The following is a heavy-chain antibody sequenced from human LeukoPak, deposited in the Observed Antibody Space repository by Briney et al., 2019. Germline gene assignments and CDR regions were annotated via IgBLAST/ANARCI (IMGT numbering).Heavy chain of an antibody. Sequence: SETLSLTCTVSGGSISGYYCSWIRQPPGGGLEWIGQISYSGLTKYNPALKSRVSISVDTSKNQISVNLNSVTAADTALYYCARHRAIAGPFDPWGQGTQVTVSS. J-gene: IGHJ5*02. CDR2: ISYSGLT. CDR1: GGSISGYY. CDR3: ARHRAIAGPFDP. D-gene: IGHD6-19*01. V-gene: IGHV4-59*08.